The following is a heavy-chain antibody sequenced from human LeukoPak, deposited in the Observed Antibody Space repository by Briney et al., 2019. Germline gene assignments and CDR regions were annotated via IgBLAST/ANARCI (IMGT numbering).Heavy chain of an antibody. CDR1: GFTFSNAW. Sequence: GGSLRLSCAASGFTFSNAWMSWVRQAPGKGLEWVGRIKSKTDGGTTDYAAPVKGRFTISRDDSKNTLYLQMNSLKTEDTAVYYCTTAPYSGYDLSAYYYYMDVWGKGTTVTVSS. D-gene: IGHD5-12*01. CDR3: TTAPYSGYDLSAYYYYMDV. CDR2: IKSKTDGGTT. J-gene: IGHJ6*03. V-gene: IGHV3-15*01.